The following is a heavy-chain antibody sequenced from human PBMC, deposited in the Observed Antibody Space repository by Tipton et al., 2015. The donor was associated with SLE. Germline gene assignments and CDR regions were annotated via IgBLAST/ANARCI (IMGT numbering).Heavy chain of an antibody. D-gene: IGHD6-13*01. CDR1: GGSVISSSDS. CDR2: IYYTGDT. V-gene: IGHV4-39*07. Sequence: TLSLTCTVSGGSVISSSDSWGWIRQPPGKGLEWIGNIYYTGDTSYSPSLKGRVTISVDTSNNQFSLHLGSVTAADTAVYYCARAGAASGARWFDTWGRGTLVTVSS. J-gene: IGHJ5*02. CDR3: ARAGAASGARWFDT.